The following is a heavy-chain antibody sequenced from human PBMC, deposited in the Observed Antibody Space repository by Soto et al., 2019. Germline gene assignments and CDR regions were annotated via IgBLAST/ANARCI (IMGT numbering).Heavy chain of an antibody. CDR3: ATLIQNSMIVVVPNGYYFDY. J-gene: IGHJ4*02. D-gene: IGHD3-22*01. CDR1: GYTLTELS. V-gene: IGHV1-24*01. Sequence: QVQLVQSGAEVKKPGASVKVSCKVSGYTLTELSMHWVRQAPGKGLEWMGGFDPEDGETIYAQKFQGRVTMTEDTSTDTAYMELSSLRSEDTAVYYCATLIQNSMIVVVPNGYYFDYWGQGTLVTVSS. CDR2: FDPEDGET.